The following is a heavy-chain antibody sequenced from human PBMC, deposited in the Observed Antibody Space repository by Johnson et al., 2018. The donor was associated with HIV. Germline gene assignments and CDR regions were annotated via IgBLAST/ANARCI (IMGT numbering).Heavy chain of an antibody. J-gene: IGHJ3*02. V-gene: IGHV3-33*08. CDR3: ARDWEGYAFDI. CDR1: GFTFSSNY. D-gene: IGHD1-26*01. CDR2: IWYDGSNK. Sequence: VQLVESGGGLVQPGGSLRLSCAASGFTFSSNYMSWVRQAPGKGLEWVAVIWYDGSNKYYADSVKGRFTISRDNSKNTLDLQMNRLRAQDTAVYYCARDWEGYAFDIWGQGTMVTVSS.